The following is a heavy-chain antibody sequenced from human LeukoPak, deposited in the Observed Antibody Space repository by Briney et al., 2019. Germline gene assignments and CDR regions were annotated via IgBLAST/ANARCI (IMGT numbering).Heavy chain of an antibody. CDR2: VKQDGSTK. V-gene: IGHV3-7*01. Sequence: GGSLRLSCAASGFTFSSYWMSWVRQAPGMGLEWVANVKQDGSTKYYVDSVKGRFTISRDNAKNSLYLQMNSLRAEDTAVYFCASHGSWRFDYWGQGTLVTVSS. J-gene: IGHJ4*02. CDR3: ASHGSWRFDY. CDR1: GFTFSSYW. D-gene: IGHD5-24*01.